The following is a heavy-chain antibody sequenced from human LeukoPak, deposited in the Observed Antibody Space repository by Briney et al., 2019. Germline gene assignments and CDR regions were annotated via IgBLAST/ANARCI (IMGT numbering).Heavy chain of an antibody. CDR2: ISGSGGST. CDR1: GFTFSNVW. CDR3: AKDDSQHYYDSSGYYVFDP. Sequence: PGGSLRLSCVVSGFTFSNVWMSWVRQAPGKGLEWVSAISGSGGSTYYADSVKGRFTISRDNSKNTLYLQMNSLRAEDTAVYYCAKDDSQHYYDSSGYYVFDPWGQGTLVTVSS. D-gene: IGHD3-22*01. J-gene: IGHJ5*02. V-gene: IGHV3-23*01.